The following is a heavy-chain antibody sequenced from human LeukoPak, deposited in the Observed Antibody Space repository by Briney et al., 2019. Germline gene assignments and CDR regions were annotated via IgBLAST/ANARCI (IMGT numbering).Heavy chain of an antibody. CDR1: GGSISSYY. CDR2: IYYSGST. V-gene: IGHV4-59*08. Sequence: SETLSLTCTVSGGSISSYYWSWIRQPPGKGLEWIGYIYYSGSTNYNPSLKSRVTISVDTSKNQFPLKLSSVTAADTAVYYCARPVSSGYVDYWGQGTLVTVSS. D-gene: IGHD3-22*01. J-gene: IGHJ4*02. CDR3: ARPVSSGYVDY.